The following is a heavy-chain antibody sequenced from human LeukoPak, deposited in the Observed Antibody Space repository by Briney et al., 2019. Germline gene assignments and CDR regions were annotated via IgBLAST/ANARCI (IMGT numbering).Heavy chain of an antibody. J-gene: IGHJ6*02. CDR1: GGSINSYY. Sequence: PSETLSLTCTVSGGSINSYYWSWIRQPPGKGLEWIGYIHHSGGITYYNPSLKSRVTISLDTSKNQFSLSLTSVTAADTAVYYCAGIMFVVEGYGMDVWGQGTTVTVS. V-gene: IGHV4-59*08. D-gene: IGHD2-21*01. CDR3: AGIMFVVEGYGMDV. CDR2: IHHSGGIT.